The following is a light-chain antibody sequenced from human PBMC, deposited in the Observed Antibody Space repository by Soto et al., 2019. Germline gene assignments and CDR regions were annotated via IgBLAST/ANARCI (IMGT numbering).Light chain of an antibody. CDR3: QQYNNWPPVRVT. CDR1: KSINNL. V-gene: IGKV1-5*01. J-gene: IGKJ3*01. Sequence: DVQMTQSPSTLSASVGDRVTITCGASKSINNLLAWYQQKPGKAPKFLIYDVSTLESGVPSRFRGSGSGTEFTFTIRSLQPGDNAILSCQQYNNWPPVRVTFGPGTKVDIK. CDR2: DVS.